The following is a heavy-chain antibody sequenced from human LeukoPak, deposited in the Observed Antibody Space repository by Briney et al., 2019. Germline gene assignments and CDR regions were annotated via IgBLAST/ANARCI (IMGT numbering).Heavy chain of an antibody. CDR2: INHSGST. J-gene: IGHJ6*02. V-gene: IGHV4-34*01. CDR1: GGSFSGYY. Sequence: SETLSLTCAVYGGSFSGYYWSWIRQPPEKGLEWIGEINHSGSTNYNPSLKSRVTISVDTSKNQFSLKLSSVTAADTAVYCRARGVLLVVPAAIGYYYYYGMDVWGQGTTVTVSS. CDR3: ARGVLLVVPAAIGYYYYYGMDV. D-gene: IGHD2-2*02.